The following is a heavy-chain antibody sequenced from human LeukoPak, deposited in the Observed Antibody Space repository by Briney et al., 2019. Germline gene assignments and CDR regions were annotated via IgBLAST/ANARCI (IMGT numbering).Heavy chain of an antibody. V-gene: IGHV3-21*01. CDR2: ISSSSSYI. J-gene: IGHJ4*02. CDR3: ARADGYSSGWYADY. Sequence: GGSLRLSCAASGFTFSSYGMHWVRQAPGKGLEWVSSISSSSSYIYYADSVKGRFTISRDNAKNSLYLQMNSLRAEDTAVYYCARADGYSSGWYADYWGQGTLVTVSS. D-gene: IGHD6-19*01. CDR1: GFTFSSYG.